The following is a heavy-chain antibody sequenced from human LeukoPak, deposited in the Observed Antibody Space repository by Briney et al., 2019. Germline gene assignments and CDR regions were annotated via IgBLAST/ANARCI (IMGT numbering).Heavy chain of an antibody. Sequence: PSETLSLTCTVSSGSIRSYHWAWLRQPAGKTLEWIGRIYTTGDTDYNPSLKSRVTMSVDTSKNQSSLNLRCVTTADTAFYYCARNGYTKSWTHLHYWGQGILVSVSS. J-gene: IGHJ4*02. V-gene: IGHV4-4*07. CDR1: SGSIRSYH. D-gene: IGHD3/OR15-3a*01. CDR3: ARNGYTKSWTHLHY. CDR2: IYTTGDT.